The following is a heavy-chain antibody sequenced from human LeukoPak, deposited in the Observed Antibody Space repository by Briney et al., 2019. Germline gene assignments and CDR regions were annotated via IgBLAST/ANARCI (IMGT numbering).Heavy chain of an antibody. J-gene: IGHJ4*02. CDR2: IFPGDSDT. V-gene: IGHV5-51*01. D-gene: IGHD4-23*01. CDR1: GYNFSNYW. CDR3: ATVYGGNQYFDY. Sequence: GESLKISCKGSGYNFSNYWIVWVRQMPGKGLEWMGIIFPGDSDTRYSPSFQGQVTIPADKSISTAYLQWSSLKASDSAMYYCATVYGGNQYFDYWGQGTLVTVSS.